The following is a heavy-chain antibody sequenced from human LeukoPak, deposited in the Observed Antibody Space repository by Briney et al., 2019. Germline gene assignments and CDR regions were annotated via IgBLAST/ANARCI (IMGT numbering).Heavy chain of an antibody. V-gene: IGHV1-46*01. D-gene: IGHD2-15*01. CDR1: GYTFTSYY. Sequence: ASVKVSCKASGYTFTSYYMHWVRQAPGQGLEWMGIINPSGGSTSYAQKFQGRVTMTRDTSTSTVYMELSSLRSEDTAVYYCARDGPYCSGGSCYGDDYWGQGTLVTVSS. J-gene: IGHJ4*02. CDR2: INPSGGST. CDR3: ARDGPYCSGGSCYGDDY.